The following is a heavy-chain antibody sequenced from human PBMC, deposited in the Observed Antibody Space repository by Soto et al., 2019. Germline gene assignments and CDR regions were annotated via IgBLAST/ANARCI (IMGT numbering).Heavy chain of an antibody. Sequence: ASVKVSCKASGYTFTSYDINWVRQATGQGLEWMGWMNPNSGNTGYAQKFQGRVTMTRNTSISTAYMELSSLRSEDTAVYSCSRGHGSGSYYSGAFDIWGQGTMVTVSS. CDR3: SRGHGSGSYYSGAFDI. CDR2: MNPNSGNT. CDR1: GYTFTSYD. D-gene: IGHD3-10*01. V-gene: IGHV1-8*01. J-gene: IGHJ3*02.